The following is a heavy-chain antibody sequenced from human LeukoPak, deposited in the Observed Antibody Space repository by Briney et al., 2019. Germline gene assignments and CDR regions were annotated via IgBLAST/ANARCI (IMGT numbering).Heavy chain of an antibody. V-gene: IGHV3-73*01. CDR1: GFTFSGSA. Sequence: GGSLRLSCAASGFTFSGSAMHWVRQASGKGLEWVGRIRSKANSYATAYAASVKGRFTISRDDSKNTAYLQMNSLKTEDTAVYYCTRPRGGAYDPPADDYWGQGTLVTVSS. J-gene: IGHJ4*02. CDR3: TRPRGGAYDPPADDY. CDR2: IRSKANSYAT. D-gene: IGHD1-26*01.